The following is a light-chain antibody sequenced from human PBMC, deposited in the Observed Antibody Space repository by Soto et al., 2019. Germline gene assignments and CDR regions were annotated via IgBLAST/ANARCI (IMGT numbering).Light chain of an antibody. V-gene: IGKV3-20*01. CDR1: RTVNNNY. Sequence: IVLTQSPDTLSLSLGERATLSCRTSRTVNNNYLAWYQQKPGQAPRLLIYGASRRAIGIPDRFSGSGSGTDFILTINRLEPEDFAVYYCQQYDVWPRTFGQGTKVDIK. CDR2: GAS. CDR3: QQYDVWPRT. J-gene: IGKJ1*01.